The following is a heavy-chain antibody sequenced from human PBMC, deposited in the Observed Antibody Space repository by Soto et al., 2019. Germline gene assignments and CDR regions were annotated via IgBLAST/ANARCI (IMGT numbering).Heavy chain of an antibody. CDR1: GGTFSSYA. CDR2: IIPIFGTA. V-gene: IGHV1-69*01. Sequence: QVQLVQSGAEVKKPGSSVKVSCKASGGTFSSYAISWVRQAPGQGLEWMGGIIPIFGTANYAQKFQGRVTITADESTSTAYMELSSLRSEDTAVYYCARDCYDEILGYCSQFDYWGQGTLVTVSS. CDR3: ARDCYDEILGYCSQFDY. J-gene: IGHJ4*02. D-gene: IGHD2-15*01.